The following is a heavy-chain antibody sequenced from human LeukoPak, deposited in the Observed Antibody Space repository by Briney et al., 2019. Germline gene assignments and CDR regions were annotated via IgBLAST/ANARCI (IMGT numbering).Heavy chain of an antibody. CDR3: ARRGSGSYRDYFDY. CDR1: GYTFTSYG. Sequence: GASVKVSCKASGYTFTSYGISWVRQAPGPGLEWMGWISAYNGNTNYAQKLQGRVTMTTDTSTSTAYMELRSLRSDDTAVYYCARRGSGSYRDYFDYWGQGTLVTVSS. J-gene: IGHJ4*02. D-gene: IGHD1-26*01. CDR2: ISAYNGNT. V-gene: IGHV1-18*01.